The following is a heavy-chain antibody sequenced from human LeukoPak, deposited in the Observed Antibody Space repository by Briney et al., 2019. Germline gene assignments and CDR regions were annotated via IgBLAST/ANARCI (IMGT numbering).Heavy chain of an antibody. Sequence: SVKVSCKASGYTFTSYGISWVRQAPGQGLEWMGGIIPIFGTANYAQKFQGRVTITADESTSTAYMELSSLRSEDTAVYYCASHHSGYDYGSKLPDYYYYYYMDVWGKGTTVTISS. D-gene: IGHD5-12*01. CDR1: GYTFTSYG. J-gene: IGHJ6*03. CDR3: ASHHSGYDYGSKLPDYYYYYYMDV. V-gene: IGHV1-69*13. CDR2: IIPIFGTA.